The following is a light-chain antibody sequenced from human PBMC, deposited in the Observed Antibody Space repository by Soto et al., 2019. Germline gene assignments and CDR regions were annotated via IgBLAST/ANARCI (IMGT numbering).Light chain of an antibody. CDR2: TAS. J-gene: IGKJ3*01. Sequence: DIQMTQSPSSLSAAIGDRVIITCQTSQSASNFLNWYRHKPREAPRLLIYTASTLHVAVPSRFSGSGSGTEFTLTMSSLQPEDFATYYFQESYSSPFTIGHGTRVDVK. V-gene: IGKV1-39*01. CDR1: QSASNF. CDR3: QESYSSPFT.